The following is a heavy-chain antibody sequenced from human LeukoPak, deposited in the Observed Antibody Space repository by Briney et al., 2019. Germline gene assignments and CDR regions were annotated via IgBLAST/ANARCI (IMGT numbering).Heavy chain of an antibody. V-gene: IGHV3-21*01. CDR3: AREEMANFDY. CDR2: ISSSSSYI. CDR1: GFTFSSYA. D-gene: IGHD5-12*01. J-gene: IGHJ4*02. Sequence: GGSLRLSCAASGFTFSSYAMSWVRQAPGKGLEWVSSISSSSSYIYYADSVKGRFTISRDNAKNSLYLQMNSLRAEDTAVYYCAREEMANFDYWGQGTLVTVSS.